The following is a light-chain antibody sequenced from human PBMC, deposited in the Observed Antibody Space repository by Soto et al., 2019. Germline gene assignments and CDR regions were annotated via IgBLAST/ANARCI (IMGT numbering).Light chain of an antibody. CDR2: TAS. CDR3: QQANSFPYT. CDR1: QDVNKW. V-gene: IGKV1-12*01. Sequence: DIQMTQSPSSVSASVGDRVTITCRASQDVNKWLAWYQQKPGKAPNLLIHTASSLQSGVPSRFSGSGSGTDFTLTISSLQPEDFATYYCQQANSFPYTFGQGTKVEIK. J-gene: IGKJ2*01.